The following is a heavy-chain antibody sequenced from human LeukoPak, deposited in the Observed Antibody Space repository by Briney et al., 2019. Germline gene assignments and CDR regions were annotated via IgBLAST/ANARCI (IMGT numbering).Heavy chain of an antibody. CDR2: ISGSGGGT. CDR3: AKAVIAAAGTRGYFDY. V-gene: IGHV3-23*01. Sequence: PGGSLRLSCEASGFTFSSYAMNWVRQAPGKGLEWASAISGSGGGTYNADSVKGRFTIFRDNSKNTLYLQMNSLRAEDTAVYYCAKAVIAAAGTRGYFDYWGQGTLVTVSS. CDR1: GFTFSSYA. J-gene: IGHJ4*02. D-gene: IGHD6-13*01.